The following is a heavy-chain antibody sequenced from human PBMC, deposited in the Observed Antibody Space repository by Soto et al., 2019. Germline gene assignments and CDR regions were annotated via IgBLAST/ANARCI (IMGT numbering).Heavy chain of an antibody. Sequence: QITLKESGPPLVKPTQTLTLTCTFSGFSLSTSGVGVAWIRQPRGKALEWLALIYWDDDKRYRPSLESRLTITKDTSKNQVVLTMTNMDSVDTATYYCAYLPCSGGSCYWFSFSGMDVWGQGTTVTVSS. V-gene: IGHV2-5*02. J-gene: IGHJ6*02. CDR2: IYWDDDK. CDR1: GFSLSTSGVG. CDR3: AYLPCSGGSCYWFSFSGMDV. D-gene: IGHD2-15*01.